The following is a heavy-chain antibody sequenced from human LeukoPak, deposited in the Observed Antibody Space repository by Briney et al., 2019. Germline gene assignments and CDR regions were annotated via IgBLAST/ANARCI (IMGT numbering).Heavy chain of an antibody. CDR2: IYYSGST. D-gene: IGHD4-17*01. CDR3: ASSRWLPPNPDY. Sequence: PSETLSLTCTVSGVSISSISYSWGWIRQPPGKGLEWIGGIYYSGSTYYNPSLKSRVTISVDTSKNQFSLKLTSVTAADTAVYYCASSRWLPPNPDYWGQGALVTVSS. J-gene: IGHJ4*02. V-gene: IGHV4-39*01. CDR1: GVSISSISYS.